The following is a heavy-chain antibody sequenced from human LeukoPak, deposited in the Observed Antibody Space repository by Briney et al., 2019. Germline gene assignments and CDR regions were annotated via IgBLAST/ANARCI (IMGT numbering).Heavy chain of an antibody. D-gene: IGHD3-22*01. CDR2: IGGRGGTT. CDR1: GGSISSYS. V-gene: IGHV3-23*01. J-gene: IGHJ4*02. CDR3: AKSLRAISDSGGYYSYFDY. Sequence: ETLSLTCTVSGGSISSYSWTWVRQAPGKGLEWVSVIGGRGGTTYYADSVKGRFTISRDNSKNTLFLQMNSLRADDTAVYYCAKSLRAISDSGGYYSYFDYWGQGTLVTVSS.